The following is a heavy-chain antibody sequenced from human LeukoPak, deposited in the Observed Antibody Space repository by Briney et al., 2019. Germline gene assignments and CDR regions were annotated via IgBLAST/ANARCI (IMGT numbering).Heavy chain of an antibody. D-gene: IGHD4-17*01. Sequence: ASVKVSCKASGYTFTSYGISWVRQAPGQGLEWMGWISAYNGNTNYAQKLQGRVTMTTDISTSTAYMELRSLRSDDTAVYYCARDSRDGDYASFDYWGQGTLVTVSS. V-gene: IGHV1-18*01. J-gene: IGHJ4*02. CDR3: ARDSRDGDYASFDY. CDR1: GYTFTSYG. CDR2: ISAYNGNT.